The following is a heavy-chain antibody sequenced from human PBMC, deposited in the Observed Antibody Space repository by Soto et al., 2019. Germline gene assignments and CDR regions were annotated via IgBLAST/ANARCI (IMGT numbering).Heavy chain of an antibody. CDR3: ARGIAGGLDV. D-gene: IGHD6-13*01. CDR2: ISAAGET. CDR1: GFTFSNYD. J-gene: IGHJ6*02. V-gene: IGHV3-13*04. Sequence: EVQLVESGGGLVQPGGSLRLSCAASGFTFSNYDMHWVRQGTGKGLGWVSSISAAGETYYSGSVKGRLTISREDAKNSLYLQMNSLRAGDTAVYYCARGIAGGLDVWGQGTTVTVSS.